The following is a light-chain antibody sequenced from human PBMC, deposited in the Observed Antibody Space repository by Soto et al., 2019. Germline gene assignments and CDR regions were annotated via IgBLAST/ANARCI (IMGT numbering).Light chain of an antibody. Sequence: EIVLTQSPATLSLSPGERAALSCRASQSVSSSLGWYQQKPGQAPRLLIYDASKRAPGIPARFTGSGSGTDFTLTISSLEPEDFAVYFCQQRSVWPPTFGGGTKVEI. CDR2: DAS. CDR1: QSVSSS. V-gene: IGKV3-11*01. J-gene: IGKJ4*01. CDR3: QQRSVWPPT.